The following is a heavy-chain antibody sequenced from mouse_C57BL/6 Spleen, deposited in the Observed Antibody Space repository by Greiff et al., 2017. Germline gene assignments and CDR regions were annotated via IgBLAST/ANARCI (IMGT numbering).Heavy chain of an antibody. CDR1: GYTFTDYN. V-gene: IGHV1-18*01. Sequence: EVKLQESGPELVKPGASVKIPCKASGYTFTDYNMDWVKQSHGKSLEWIGDINPNNGGTIYNQKFKGKATLTVDKSSSTAYMELRSLTSEDTAVYYCARRGPHWYFDVWGTGTTVTVSS. J-gene: IGHJ1*03. CDR2: INPNNGGT. CDR3: ARRGPHWYFDV.